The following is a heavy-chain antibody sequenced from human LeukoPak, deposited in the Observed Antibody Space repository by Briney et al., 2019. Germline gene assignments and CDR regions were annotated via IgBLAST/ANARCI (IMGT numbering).Heavy chain of an antibody. Sequence: ASVKVSCKASGYTFTSYAMNWVRQPPGQGLEWVGWINTSTGNPTYAQGFTGRFVFSLDTSVSTAYLQISILKVEDTAVYYCARDRSDVAFDIWGQGTMVTVSS. CDR1: GYTFTSYA. V-gene: IGHV7-4-1*02. CDR2: INTSTGNP. J-gene: IGHJ3*02. CDR3: ARDRSDVAFDI.